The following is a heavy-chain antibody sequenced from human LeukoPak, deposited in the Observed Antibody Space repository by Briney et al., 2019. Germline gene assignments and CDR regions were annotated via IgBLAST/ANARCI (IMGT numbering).Heavy chain of an antibody. CDR3: ARGLVDYELPKGYIDY. CDR1: GGSISSSSYY. CDR2: IYYSGST. Sequence: PSETLSLTCTVSGGSISSSSYYWGWIRQPPGKGLEWIGSIYYSGSTYYNPSLKSRVTISVDTSNNQFSLNLTSVTAADTAVYFCARGLVDYELPKGYIDYWGRGTLVTVSS. J-gene: IGHJ4*02. V-gene: IGHV4-39*07. D-gene: IGHD3-22*01.